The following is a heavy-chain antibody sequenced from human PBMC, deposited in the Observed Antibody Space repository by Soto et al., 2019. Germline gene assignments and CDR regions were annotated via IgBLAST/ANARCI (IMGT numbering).Heavy chain of an antibody. CDR1: GFTFSSYS. J-gene: IGHJ4*02. V-gene: IGHV3-21*01. Sequence: PGGSLSLSCAASGFTFSSYSMNWVRQAPGKGLEWVSSISSSSSYIYYADSVKGRFTISRDNAKNSLYLQMNSLRAEDTAVYYCATVDGPTVTTMFFDYWGQGILVTVSS. CDR2: ISSSSSYI. D-gene: IGHD5-12*01. CDR3: ATVDGPTVTTMFFDY.